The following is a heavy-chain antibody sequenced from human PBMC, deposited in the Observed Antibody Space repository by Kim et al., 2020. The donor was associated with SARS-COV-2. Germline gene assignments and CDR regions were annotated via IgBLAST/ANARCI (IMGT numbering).Heavy chain of an antibody. V-gene: IGHV4-38-2*02. J-gene: IGHJ5*02. CDR2: IYPNGRI. CDR1: GDAISNGFY. Sequence: SETLSLTCSVSGDAISNGFYRCWLRQPPGKRLEWIQNIYPNGRILYNPSLKSRVILSEDTSKHQSTLLPTVVTAAATAVYCCARDGATTWSYPWWPG. CDR3: ARDGATTWSYP. D-gene: IGHD1-1*01.